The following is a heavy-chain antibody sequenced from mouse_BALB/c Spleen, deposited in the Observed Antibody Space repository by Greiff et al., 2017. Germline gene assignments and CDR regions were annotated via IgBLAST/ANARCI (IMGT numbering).Heavy chain of an antibody. V-gene: IGHV2-6-7*01. CDR3: ARDRGYDSLAY. CDR1: GFSLTGYG. D-gene: IGHD2-4*01. CDR2: IWGDGST. J-gene: IGHJ3*01. Sequence: VQLQQSGPGLVAPSQSLSIACTVSGFSLTGYGVNWVRQPPGKGLEWLGMIWGDGSTDYNSALKSRLSISKDNSKSQVFLKMNSLQTDDTARYYCARDRGYDSLAYWGQGTLVTVSA.